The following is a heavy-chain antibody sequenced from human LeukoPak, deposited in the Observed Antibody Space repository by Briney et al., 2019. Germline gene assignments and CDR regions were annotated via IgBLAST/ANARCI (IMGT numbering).Heavy chain of an antibody. J-gene: IGHJ6*03. CDR1: GFTFSSYE. D-gene: IGHD6-25*01. V-gene: IGHV3-48*03. CDR3: ARDGTPNYSSGWVYMDV. Sequence: PGGSLRLSCVASGFTFSSYEMNWVRQAPGKGLEWLSYIGSSDSTTHYADSVTGRFTISRDNAKNSLYLQMNSLRVEDTAVYYCARDGTPNYSSGWVYMDVWGEGTTVTISS. CDR2: IGSSDSTT.